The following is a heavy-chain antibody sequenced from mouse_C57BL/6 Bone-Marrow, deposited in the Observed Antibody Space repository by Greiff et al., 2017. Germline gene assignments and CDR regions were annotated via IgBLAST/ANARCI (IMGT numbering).Heavy chain of an antibody. D-gene: IGHD1-1*01. V-gene: IGHV1-74*01. CDR3: ARHPHYYGSYYCDY. Sequence: VQLQQPGAELVKPGASVKVSCKASGYTFTSYWMHWVKQRPGQGLEWIGRINPSASAINYNQKFKVKATLTVDKSSSTAYMQLSSLTSEYSAVYYCARHPHYYGSYYCDYGGQGTTRTVSA. CDR1: GYTFTSYW. CDR2: INPSASAI. J-gene: IGHJ2*01.